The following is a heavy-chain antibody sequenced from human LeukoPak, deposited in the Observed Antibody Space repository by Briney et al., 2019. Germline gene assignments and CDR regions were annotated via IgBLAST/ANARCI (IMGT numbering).Heavy chain of an antibody. V-gene: IGHV4-4*02. CDR2: IYHSGST. D-gene: IGHD3-10*01. CDR1: GGSISSSNW. CDR3: ATQRDYGSGSCYNIYYYYYYMDV. J-gene: IGHJ6*03. Sequence: PSGTLSLTCAVSGGSISSSNWWSWVRQPPGKGLEWIGEIYHSGSTNYNPSLRSRVTISVDKSKNQFSLKLSSVTAADTAVYYCATQRDYGSGSCYNIYYYYYYMDVWGKGTTVTVSS.